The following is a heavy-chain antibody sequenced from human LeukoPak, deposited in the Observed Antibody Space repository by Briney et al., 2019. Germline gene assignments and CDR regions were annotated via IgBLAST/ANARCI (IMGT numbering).Heavy chain of an antibody. D-gene: IGHD2-2*01. J-gene: IGHJ6*02. CDR3: ARLPGDTVVVPAAMDV. CDR2: IYYSGST. Sequence: SETLSLTCTVSGGSISSYYWSWIRQPPGKGLEWIGYIYYSGSTNYNPSLKSRVTISVDTSKNQFSLKLSSVTAADTAVYYCARLPGDTVVVPAAMDVWGQGTTVTVSS. CDR1: GGSISSYY. V-gene: IGHV4-59*01.